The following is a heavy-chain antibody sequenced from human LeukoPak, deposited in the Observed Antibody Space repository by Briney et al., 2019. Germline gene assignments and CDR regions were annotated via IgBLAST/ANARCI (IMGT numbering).Heavy chain of an antibody. CDR2: IKSDGTGT. Sequence: GESLKISCAASGFTFSSYWMHWVRQAPGKGLVWVSRIKSDGTGTSYADSVKGRFTISRDNAKNTVYVQMNSLRVEDTAVYYCVRDSSGWYYNWFDPWGQGTLVTVSS. CDR3: VRDSSGWYYNWFDP. J-gene: IGHJ5*02. V-gene: IGHV3-74*01. D-gene: IGHD6-19*01. CDR1: GFTFSSYW.